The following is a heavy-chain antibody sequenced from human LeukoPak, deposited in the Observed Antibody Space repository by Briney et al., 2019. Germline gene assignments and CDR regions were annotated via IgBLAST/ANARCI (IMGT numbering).Heavy chain of an antibody. CDR3: ARGHDSGSDP. J-gene: IGHJ5*02. CDR1: GYTFTTYD. D-gene: IGHD3-10*01. V-gene: IGHV1-8*01. CDR2: MIPNSGNT. Sequence: ASVKVSCKASGYTFTTYDINWVRQASGQGLEWMGWMIPNSGNTGYSQKFQGRVTLTWNTSISTAYMELNSLRFDDTAVYYCARGHDSGSDPWGQGTLVTVSS.